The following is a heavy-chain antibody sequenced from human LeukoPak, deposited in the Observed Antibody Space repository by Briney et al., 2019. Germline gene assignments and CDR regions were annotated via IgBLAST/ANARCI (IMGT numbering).Heavy chain of an antibody. CDR1: GGSISSYY. Sequence: PSETLSLTCTVSGGSISSYYWGWIRQPPGKGLEWIGYIYYSGSTNYNPSLKSRATISVDTSKNQFSLKLSSVTAADTAVYYCARSITIFGVVTQTRFFDYWGQGTLVTVSS. CDR2: IYYSGST. J-gene: IGHJ4*02. D-gene: IGHD3-3*01. V-gene: IGHV4-59*01. CDR3: ARSITIFGVVTQTRFFDY.